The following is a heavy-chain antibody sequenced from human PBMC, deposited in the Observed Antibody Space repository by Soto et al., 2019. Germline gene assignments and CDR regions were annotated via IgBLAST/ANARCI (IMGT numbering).Heavy chain of an antibody. J-gene: IGHJ4*02. CDR1: GGTFSSYA. D-gene: IGHD3-22*01. CDR3: ARGGGNTYYYDSSGYRYFDY. V-gene: IGHV1-69*06. Sequence: QVQLVQSGAEVKKPGSSVKVSCKASGGTFSSYAISWVRQAPGQGLEWMGGIIPIFGTANYAQKFQGRVTITADKSTSTAYMELSSLRSEDTAVYCCARGGGNTYYYDSSGYRYFDYWGQGTLVTVSS. CDR2: IIPIFGTA.